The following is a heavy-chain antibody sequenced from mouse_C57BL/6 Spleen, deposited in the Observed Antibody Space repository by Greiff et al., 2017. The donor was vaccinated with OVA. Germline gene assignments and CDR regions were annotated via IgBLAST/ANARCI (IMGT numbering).Heavy chain of an antibody. V-gene: IGHV5S21*01. Sequence: EVKLMESGEGLVKPGGSLKLSCAASGFTFSSYAMSWVRQTPEKRLEWVAYISSGGDYIFYADTVTGRFTISRDNARNTLYLQMSSLKSEDTAMYYCARDPTGTRYFDVWGTGTTVTVSS. CDR3: ARDPTGTRYFDV. D-gene: IGHD4-1*02. CDR2: ISSGGDYI. J-gene: IGHJ1*03. CDR1: GFTFSSYA.